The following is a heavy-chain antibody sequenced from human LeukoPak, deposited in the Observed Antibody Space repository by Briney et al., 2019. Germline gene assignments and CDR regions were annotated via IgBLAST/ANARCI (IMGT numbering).Heavy chain of an antibody. CDR3: ARESPNSSGYYFDY. J-gene: IGHJ4*02. Sequence: LTGGSLRLSCAASGFTFSSYAMHWVRQAPGKGLEWVAVISYDGSNKYYADSVKGRFTISRDNSKNTLYLQMNSLRAEDTAVYYRARESPNSSGYYFDYWGQGTLVTVSS. D-gene: IGHD3-22*01. V-gene: IGHV3-30-3*01. CDR1: GFTFSSYA. CDR2: ISYDGSNK.